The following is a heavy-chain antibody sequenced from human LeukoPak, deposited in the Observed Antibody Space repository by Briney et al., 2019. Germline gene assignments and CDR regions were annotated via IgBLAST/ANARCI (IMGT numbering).Heavy chain of an antibody. CDR1: GGTFSSYA. CDR3: ARGRPVAGTRGALDI. D-gene: IGHD6-19*01. Sequence: GASVRVSCKASGGTFSSYAISWVRQAPGQGLEWMGGIIPIFGTANYAQKFQGRVTITADKSTSTAYMELSSLRSEDTAVYYCARGRPVAGTRGALDIWGQGTMVTVSS. J-gene: IGHJ3*02. V-gene: IGHV1-69*06. CDR2: IIPIFGTA.